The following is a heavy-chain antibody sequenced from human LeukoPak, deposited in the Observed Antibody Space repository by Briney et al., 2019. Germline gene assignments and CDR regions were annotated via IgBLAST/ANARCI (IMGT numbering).Heavy chain of an antibody. V-gene: IGHV3-53*05. D-gene: IGHD6-13*01. Sequence: GGSLRLSCAASGFTFSSNYMSWVRQAPGKGGEGVSVIYSGGSTYYADSVKGRFTISRDNSKNTLYLQMNSLRAEDTAVYYCARVNSGYSSSWFHDAFDIWGQGTMVTVSS. J-gene: IGHJ3*02. CDR2: IYSGGST. CDR1: GFTFSSNY. CDR3: ARVNSGYSSSWFHDAFDI.